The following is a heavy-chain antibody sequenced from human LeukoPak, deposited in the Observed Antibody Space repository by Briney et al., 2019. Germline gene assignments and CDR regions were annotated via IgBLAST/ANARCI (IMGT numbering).Heavy chain of an antibody. V-gene: IGHV4-34*01. J-gene: IGHJ4*02. CDR3: ARGKGGDIVVFDY. Sequence: PSETLSLTCAVYGGSFSGYYWSWIRQPPGKGLEWIGEINHSGSTNYNPSLKSRVTISVDTSKNQFSLKPSSVTAADTAVYYCARGKGGDIVVFDYWGQGTLVTVSS. CDR2: INHSGST. CDR1: GGSFSGYY. D-gene: IGHD2-15*01.